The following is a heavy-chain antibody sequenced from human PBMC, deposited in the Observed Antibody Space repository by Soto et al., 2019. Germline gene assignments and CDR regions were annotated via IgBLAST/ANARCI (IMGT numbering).Heavy chain of an antibody. CDR2: ISSSGTSA. D-gene: IGHD6-19*01. V-gene: IGHV3-11*05. CDR3: ARDRGAVTGQYFDY. J-gene: IGHJ4*02. Sequence: QVQLEESGGGLVKPGGSLRLSCEASGFTFSAVYMSWIHQAPNKGLEYISYISSSGTSANYADSVKGRFTISRDNAKNSLYLQMNSLRAEDTAVYYCARDRGAVTGQYFDYWGQGALVTVSS. CDR1: GFTFSAVY.